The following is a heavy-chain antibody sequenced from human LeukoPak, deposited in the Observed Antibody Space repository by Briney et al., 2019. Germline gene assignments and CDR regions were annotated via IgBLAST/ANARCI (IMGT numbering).Heavy chain of an antibody. CDR2: ISGSGTST. J-gene: IGHJ4*02. Sequence: GGSLRLTCAASGFTFSSSALSWVRQAPGKGLEWVSTISGSGTSTYYADSVKGRFTISRDNSKKTLYLQMNSLRVEDTAVYFCASSTLSGTARSFDYWGQGTLVTVSS. CDR1: GFTFSSSA. D-gene: IGHD6-6*01. CDR3: ASSTLSGTARSFDY. V-gene: IGHV3-23*01.